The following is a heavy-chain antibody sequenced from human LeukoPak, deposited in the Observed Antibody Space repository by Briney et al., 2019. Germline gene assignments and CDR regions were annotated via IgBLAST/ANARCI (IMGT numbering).Heavy chain of an antibody. CDR2: IHYRGST. V-gene: IGHV4-59*08. CDR3: ASGMVARFDY. J-gene: IGHJ4*02. CDR1: GGSISSNY. Sequence: SETLSLTCSVSGGSISSNYWNWIRQPPGKGLEWIGYIHYRGSTSYNPSLKSRVTISIDTSKNQFSLKLTSVTAADTAVYYCASGMVARFDYWGQGTLVTVSS. D-gene: IGHD5-12*01.